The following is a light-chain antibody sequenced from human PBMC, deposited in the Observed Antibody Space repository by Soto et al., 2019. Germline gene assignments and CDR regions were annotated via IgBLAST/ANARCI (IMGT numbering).Light chain of an antibody. V-gene: IGKV3-15*01. Sequence: VVTQSPPTLSVSPGERANPYCRASQSVSTNVAWYQQRPGQAPRLIIAGAYTRATGIPARFSGSGSGTEVTLTISSLQSEDFAIYYCQQFNNWPRTFGQGTKVDIK. CDR3: QQFNNWPRT. CDR1: QSVSTN. CDR2: GAY. J-gene: IGKJ1*01.